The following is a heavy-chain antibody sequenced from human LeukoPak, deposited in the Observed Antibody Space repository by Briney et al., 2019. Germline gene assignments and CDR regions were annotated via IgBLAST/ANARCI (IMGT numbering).Heavy chain of an antibody. CDR2: ISSSSSYI. Sequence: GGSLRLSCTASGFTVGGNYISWVRQAPGKGLEWVSSISSSSSYIYYADSVKGRFTISRDNAKNSLYLQMNSLRAEDTAVHYCARDRVSMIRGVTALDYWGQGTLVTVSS. CDR3: ARDRVSMIRGVTALDY. D-gene: IGHD3-10*01. CDR1: GFTVGGNY. J-gene: IGHJ4*02. V-gene: IGHV3-21*01.